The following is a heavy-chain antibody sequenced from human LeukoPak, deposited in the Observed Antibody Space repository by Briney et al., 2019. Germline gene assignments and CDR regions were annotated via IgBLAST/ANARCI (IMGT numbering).Heavy chain of an antibody. V-gene: IGHV3-11*01. CDR3: ARSEDWFDY. CDR2: ISSSGSSK. D-gene: IGHD2-15*01. J-gene: IGHJ4*02. CDR1: GFTFSDYY. Sequence: PGGSLRLSCAASGFTFSDYYMNWIRQAPGKGLGWVSYISSSGSSKYYADSVKGRFTISRDKNSLYLQMNSLRAEDTAVYYCARSEDWFDYWGQGTLVTVSS.